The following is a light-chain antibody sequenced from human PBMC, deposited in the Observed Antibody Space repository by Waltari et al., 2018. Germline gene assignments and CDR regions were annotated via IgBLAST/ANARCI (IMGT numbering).Light chain of an antibody. V-gene: IGKV3-11*01. CDR2: DAS. CDR3: QQRYNWPLT. Sequence: EIVLTQSPATLSLSPGERATLSCRASQSINSYLAWYQQKPGQAPRLLIYDASNRATGVPARFSGSGSGSDFTHTISSLDPEDFAVYYCQQRYNWPLTFGQGTRLEIK. J-gene: IGKJ5*01. CDR1: QSINSY.